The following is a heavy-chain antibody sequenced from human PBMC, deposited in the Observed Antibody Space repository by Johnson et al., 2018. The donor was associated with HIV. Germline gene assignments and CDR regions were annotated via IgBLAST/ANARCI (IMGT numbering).Heavy chain of an antibody. J-gene: IGHJ3*01. Sequence: QVQLVESGGGLVKAGGSLRLSCAASGFIFNDYYMSWIRQAPGKGLELLSYISTSGGTLYYADSVKGRFTISRDNSKKTLYLQMNSLRAEDTAVYYCARGGVGYSGSYHDAFDLWGQGTMVTVSS. CDR1: GFIFNDYY. D-gene: IGHD1-26*01. CDR3: ARGGVGYSGSYHDAFDL. V-gene: IGHV3-11*04. CDR2: ISTSGGTL.